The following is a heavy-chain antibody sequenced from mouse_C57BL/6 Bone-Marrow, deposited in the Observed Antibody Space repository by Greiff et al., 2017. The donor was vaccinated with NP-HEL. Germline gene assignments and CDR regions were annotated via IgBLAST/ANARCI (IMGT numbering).Heavy chain of an antibody. CDR3: ARRREYFDV. J-gene: IGHJ1*03. CDR1: GFHIKNTY. V-gene: IGHV14-3*01. CDR2: IDPANGNT. Sequence: EVQLQQSVAELVRPGASVKLSCTASGFHIKNTYMHWVKQRPEQGLEWIGRIDPANGNTKYAPKFQGKATITADTSSNTAYLQLSSLTSEDTAIYYCARRREYFDVWGTGTTVTVSS.